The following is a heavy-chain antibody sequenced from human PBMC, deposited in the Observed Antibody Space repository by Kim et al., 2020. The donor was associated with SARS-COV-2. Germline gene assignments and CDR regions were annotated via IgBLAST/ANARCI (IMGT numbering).Heavy chain of an antibody. Sequence: GGSLRLSCAASGFTFSSYGMHWVRQAPGKGLEWVAVIWYDGSNKYYADSVKGRFTISRDNSKNTLYLQMNSLRAEDTAVYYCARDDLYSSGWYNWGQGTLVTVSS. J-gene: IGHJ4*02. V-gene: IGHV3-33*01. CDR2: IWYDGSNK. CDR1: GFTFSSYG. D-gene: IGHD6-19*01. CDR3: ARDDLYSSGWYN.